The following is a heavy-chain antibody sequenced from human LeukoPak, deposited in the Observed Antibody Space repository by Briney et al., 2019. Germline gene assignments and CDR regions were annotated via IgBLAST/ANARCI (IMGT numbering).Heavy chain of an antibody. Sequence: RTGGSLRLSCAASGFTFSSYGMHWVRQAPGKGLEWVAVISYDGSNKYYADSVKGRFTISRDNAKNSLYLQMNSLRAEDTAVYYCAHLPSSGTGIVDYWGQGTLVTVSS. CDR2: ISYDGSNK. J-gene: IGHJ4*02. V-gene: IGHV3-30*03. D-gene: IGHD3-10*01. CDR3: AHLPSSGTGIVDY. CDR1: GFTFSSYG.